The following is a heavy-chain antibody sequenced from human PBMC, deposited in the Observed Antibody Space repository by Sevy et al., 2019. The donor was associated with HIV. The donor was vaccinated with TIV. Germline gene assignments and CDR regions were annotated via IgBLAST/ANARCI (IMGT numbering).Heavy chain of an antibody. CDR2: ISAYNGNT. J-gene: IGHJ6*02. D-gene: IGHD3-10*01. CDR1: GYTVTSYG. V-gene: IGHV1-18*01. CDR3: AREGMVQGVITFYYYYYGMDV. Sequence: ASVKVSCKASGYTVTSYGISWVRQAPGQGLEWMGWISAYNGNTNYAQKLQGRVTMTTDTSTSTAYMELRSLRSDDTAVYYCAREGMVQGVITFYYYYYGMDVWGQGTTVTVSS.